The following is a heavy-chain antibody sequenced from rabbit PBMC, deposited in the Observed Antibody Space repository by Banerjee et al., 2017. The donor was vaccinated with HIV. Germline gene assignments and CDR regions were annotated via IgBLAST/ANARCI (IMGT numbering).Heavy chain of an antibody. CDR2: IYVGSSGST. D-gene: IGHD4-1*01. Sequence: QSLEESGGDLVKPGASLTLTCTASGFSFSSSYYMCWVRQAPGKGLEWIACIYVGSSGSTYYASWAKGRFTISKTSSTTVTLQMTSLTAADTATYFCARDLAGVIGWNFSLWGQGTLVTVS. CDR1: GFSFSSSYY. J-gene: IGHJ4*01. V-gene: IGHV1S40*01. CDR3: ARDLAGVIGWNFSL.